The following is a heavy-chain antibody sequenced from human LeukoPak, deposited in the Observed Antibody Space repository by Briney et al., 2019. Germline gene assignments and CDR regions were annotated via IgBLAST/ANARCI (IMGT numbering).Heavy chain of an antibody. CDR2: FYSSGST. CDR3: AREKGSVGSGIDY. Sequence: PSETLPLTCSVSGGSIGSGGYWWSWVRQYPGKGLEWIGYFYSSGSTNYNPSLKSRVTISVDTSKNQFSLKLSSVTAADTAVYYCAREKGSVGSGIDYWGQGTLVTVSS. J-gene: IGHJ4*02. D-gene: IGHD3-10*01. V-gene: IGHV4-61*08. CDR1: GGSIGSGGYW.